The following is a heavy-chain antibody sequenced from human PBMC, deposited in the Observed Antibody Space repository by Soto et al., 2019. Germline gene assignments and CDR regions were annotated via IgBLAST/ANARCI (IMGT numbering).Heavy chain of an antibody. CDR3: ARSPFYYDSSNYYGY. V-gene: IGHV3-48*02. Sequence: GGSLRLSCAASGFTFSSYGMNWVRQAPGKGLEWVSYISSSSTTIYYADSVKGRFTIFRDNAKNSLYLQLNSLRDEDTAVYYCARSPFYYDSSNYYGYWGQGTLVTVSS. CDR2: ISSSSTTI. D-gene: IGHD3-22*01. J-gene: IGHJ4*02. CDR1: GFTFSSYG.